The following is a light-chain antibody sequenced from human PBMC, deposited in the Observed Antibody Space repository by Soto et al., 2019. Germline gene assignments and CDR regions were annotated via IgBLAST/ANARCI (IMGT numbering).Light chain of an antibody. Sequence: QSVLTQPPSVSGAPGQRVTISCTGSSSNIGAGYDVQWYQQLPGTTPKLLIYGNTNRPSGVPDRFPGSKSGTSASLAITGLQAEDEADYYCSSYTISNTLPFVFGTGTKVTVL. CDR2: GNT. CDR3: SSYTISNTLPFV. J-gene: IGLJ1*01. CDR1: SSNIGAGYD. V-gene: IGLV1-40*01.